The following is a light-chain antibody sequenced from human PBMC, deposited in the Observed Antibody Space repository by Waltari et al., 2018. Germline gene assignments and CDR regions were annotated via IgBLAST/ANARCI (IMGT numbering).Light chain of an antibody. V-gene: IGLV2-11*01. J-gene: IGLJ3*02. CDR3: CSYAGSYTWV. CDR2: YVS. Sequence: QSALTQPRSVSGSPGQSVTISCTGTSSDVGDYNHVSWYQQHPGKAPKLMIYYVSKRPSGVPDRFSGSKSGNTASLTISGLQAEDEADYYCCSYAGSYTWVFGGGTKLTVL. CDR1: SSDVGDYNH.